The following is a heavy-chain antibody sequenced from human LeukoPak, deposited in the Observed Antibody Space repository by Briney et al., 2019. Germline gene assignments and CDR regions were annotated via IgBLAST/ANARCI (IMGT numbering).Heavy chain of an antibody. V-gene: IGHV3-74*01. CDR3: AKVAKDCDYTNYYFDY. D-gene: IGHD4-11*01. CDR2: IYSDVSST. CDR1: GFTFSTYW. Sequence: PGGSLRLSCAASGFTFSTYWMHWVRQAPGKGVVWVSRIYSDVSSTSSAHSVNAPFSLSRDNPKNTLYLQMNSLRVEHTAVYYCAKVAKDCDYTNYYFDYWGQGTLVTVSS. J-gene: IGHJ4*02.